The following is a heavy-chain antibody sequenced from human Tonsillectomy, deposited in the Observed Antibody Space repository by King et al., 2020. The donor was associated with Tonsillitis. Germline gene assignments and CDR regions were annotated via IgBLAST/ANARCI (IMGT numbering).Heavy chain of an antibody. CDR3: AVRRDCSDSNCYNAFYI. J-gene: IGHJ3*02. Sequence: VQLVESGGGVVQPGTSLRLSCEVSAFTFRTYVLDWVRQAPGKGLEWVAVISYDGKNKVHAESVKGRFTISRDNSKNTLFMQLNSLRPEDTAVYYCAVRRDCSDSNCYNAFYIWGQVTMVTVSS. CDR1: AFTFRTYV. CDR2: ISYDGKNK. V-gene: IGHV3-30*04. D-gene: IGHD2-2*02.